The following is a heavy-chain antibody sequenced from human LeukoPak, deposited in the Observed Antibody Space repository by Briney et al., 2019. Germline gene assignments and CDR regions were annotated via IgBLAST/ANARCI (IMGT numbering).Heavy chain of an antibody. Sequence: GGSLRLSCAASGFTFSSYEMNWVRQAPGKGLEWVSYISSSGSTIYYADSVKGRFTISRDNAKNSLYLQMNSLRAEDMALYYCAKDQYYNILTGYNAFDIWGQGTMVTVSS. J-gene: IGHJ3*02. CDR1: GFTFSSYE. CDR3: AKDQYYNILTGYNAFDI. D-gene: IGHD3-9*01. V-gene: IGHV3-48*03. CDR2: ISSSGSTI.